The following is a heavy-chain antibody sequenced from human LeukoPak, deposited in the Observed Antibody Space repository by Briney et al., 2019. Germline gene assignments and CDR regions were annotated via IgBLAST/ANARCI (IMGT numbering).Heavy chain of an antibody. D-gene: IGHD5-24*01. J-gene: IGHJ4*02. Sequence: PGGSLRLSCAASGFTFDDYAMHWVRQAPGKGLEWVSGISWNSGSIGYADSVRGRCTISRDNAKNSLYLQMTSLRAETTAVYYCACWAEMATASWGQGTLVTVSS. CDR3: ACWAEMATAS. CDR2: ISWNSGSI. CDR1: GFTFDDYA. V-gene: IGHV3-9*01.